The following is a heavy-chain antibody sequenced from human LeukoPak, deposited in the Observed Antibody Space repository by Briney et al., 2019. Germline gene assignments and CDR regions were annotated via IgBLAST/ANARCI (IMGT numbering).Heavy chain of an antibody. Sequence: PSETLSLTCTVSGGSISSSSYYWGWIRQPPGKGLEWIGSIYYSGSTYYNPSLKSRVTISVDTSKNQFSLKLSSVTAADTAVYYCARHLWFGELSYDYWGQGTLVTVSS. J-gene: IGHJ4*02. CDR1: GGSISSSSYY. CDR3: ARHLWFGELSYDY. D-gene: IGHD3-10*01. CDR2: IYYSGST. V-gene: IGHV4-39*01.